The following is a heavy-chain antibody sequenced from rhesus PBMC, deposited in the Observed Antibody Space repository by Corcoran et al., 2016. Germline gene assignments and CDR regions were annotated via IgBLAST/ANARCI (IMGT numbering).Heavy chain of an antibody. Sequence: QLQLQESGPGLVKPSETLSVTCAVSGGSISSRYWSWIRQAPGKGLEWIGAFYGSGSSTTYNPTLKSLVTLSVDSSKNQLSLKLSSVPAADTAVYYCATDLDREGYAFDFWGQGLRVTVSS. CDR2: FYGSGSST. CDR3: ATDLDREGYAFDF. CDR1: GGSISSRY. J-gene: IGHJ3*01. D-gene: IGHD5-24*01. V-gene: IGHV4-169*02.